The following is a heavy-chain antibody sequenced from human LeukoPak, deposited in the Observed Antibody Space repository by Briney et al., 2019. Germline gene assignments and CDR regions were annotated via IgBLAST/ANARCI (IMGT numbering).Heavy chain of an antibody. Sequence: SETLSLTCTVSGYSISSGYYWGWIRQPPGKGLEWIGSINHSGSTNYNPSLKSRVTISVDTSKNQFSLKLSSVTAADTAVYYCASQYSSGWYLFDYWGQGTLVTVSS. CDR2: INHSGST. D-gene: IGHD6-19*01. J-gene: IGHJ4*02. CDR3: ASQYSSGWYLFDY. V-gene: IGHV4-38-2*02. CDR1: GYSISSGYY.